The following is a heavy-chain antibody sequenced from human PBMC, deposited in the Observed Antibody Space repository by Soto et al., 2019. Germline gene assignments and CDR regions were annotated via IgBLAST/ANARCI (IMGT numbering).Heavy chain of an antibody. CDR3: ARTLAAAAYYYYYGMDV. V-gene: IGHV3-48*02. Sequence: GGSLRLSCAASGFTFSSYTMNWVRQAPGKGLEWVSYITSSSSTIYYADSVKGRFTIPRDNAKNSLYLQMNSLRDEDTAVYYCARTLAAAAYYYYYGMDVWGQGTTVTVSS. D-gene: IGHD6-13*01. J-gene: IGHJ6*02. CDR1: GFTFSSYT. CDR2: ITSSSSTI.